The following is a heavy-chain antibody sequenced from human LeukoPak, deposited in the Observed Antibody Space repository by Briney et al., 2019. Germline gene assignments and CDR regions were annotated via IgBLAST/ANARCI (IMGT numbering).Heavy chain of an antibody. J-gene: IGHJ4*02. D-gene: IGHD6-19*01. Sequence: GGSLRLSCAASGFTLSRYCMTWVRQAPGKGLEWVAEIIQDGSAKYYVDSVRGRFTISRDNAKNSLYLQMNSLRGEDTAVYYCARADRGGWYGKYYFDYWGQGTLVTVSS. CDR1: GFTLSRYC. CDR3: ARADRGGWYGKYYFDY. CDR2: IIQDGSAK. V-gene: IGHV3-7*01.